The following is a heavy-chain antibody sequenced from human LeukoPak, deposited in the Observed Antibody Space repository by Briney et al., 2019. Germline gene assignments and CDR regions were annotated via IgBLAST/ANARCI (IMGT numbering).Heavy chain of an antibody. CDR2: IYSGGST. V-gene: IGHV3-53*01. Sequence: GGSLRLSCAASGVTVGTNSMSWARQSPGKGLEWASVIYSGGSTYNADFVNGRFTVSRDNSRNTLFLQMNNLRAEDTALYFCASAREYCGSAECYEYFQHWGQSTLVIVSS. D-gene: IGHD2-21*01. CDR1: GVTVGTNS. J-gene: IGHJ1*01. CDR3: ASAREYCGSAECYEYFQH.